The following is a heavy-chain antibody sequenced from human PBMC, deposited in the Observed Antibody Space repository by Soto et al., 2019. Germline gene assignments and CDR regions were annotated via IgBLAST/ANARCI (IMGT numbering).Heavy chain of an antibody. D-gene: IGHD4-17*01. CDR1: GFSLSTSGVG. Sequence: QITLKESGPTLVKPTQTLTLTCTFSGFSLSTSGVGVGWIRPPPGKALEWLALIYWDDDKRYSPSLKSRRTITKDTTKSQVVLTMTNMDPVETSTYYCAHVVAYGDDPHFDYWGQGTLVPVSS. V-gene: IGHV2-5*02. J-gene: IGHJ4*02. CDR3: AHVVAYGDDPHFDY. CDR2: IYWDDDK.